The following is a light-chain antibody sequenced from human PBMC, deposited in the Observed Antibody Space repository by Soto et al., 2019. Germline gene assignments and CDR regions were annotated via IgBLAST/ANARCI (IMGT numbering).Light chain of an antibody. Sequence: ETVMTQSPATLSVSPGERATLSCRASQSISSDLAGYQQKPGQAPRLLIFGASTRATTIPPRFTGSRSGTEFTLTISSLQSEDFAVYYCQQYNTWPRTFGQGTRVE. CDR1: QSISSD. CDR2: GAS. J-gene: IGKJ1*01. V-gene: IGKV3-15*01. CDR3: QQYNTWPRT.